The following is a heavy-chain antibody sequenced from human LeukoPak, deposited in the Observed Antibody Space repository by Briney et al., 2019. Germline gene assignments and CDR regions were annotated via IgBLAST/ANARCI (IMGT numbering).Heavy chain of an antibody. D-gene: IGHD2-15*01. Sequence: GESLKISCKVSGSSFPNHWISWVRQMPGKGLEWVGRIDPSDSYTNYSPSFQGHVTISADKSISTAYLQWSNLEASDTAMYYCARQSHCSGGSCYSTTYYGMDVWGEGTTVTVSS. CDR2: IDPSDSYT. CDR1: GSSFPNHW. J-gene: IGHJ6*04. CDR3: ARQSHCSGGSCYSTTYYGMDV. V-gene: IGHV5-10-1*01.